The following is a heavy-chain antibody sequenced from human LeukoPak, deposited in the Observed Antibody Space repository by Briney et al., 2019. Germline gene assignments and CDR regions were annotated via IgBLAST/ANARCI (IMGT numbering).Heavy chain of an antibody. V-gene: IGHV1-3*03. CDR1: GYTFTSYG. Sequence: ASVKVSCKASGYTFTSYGISWVRQAPGQRLEWMGWINAGNGNTKYSQEFQGRVTITRDTSASTAYMELSSLRSEDMAVYYCARGPTDSSGRNWFDPWGQGTLVTVSS. J-gene: IGHJ5*02. D-gene: IGHD6-19*01. CDR2: INAGNGNT. CDR3: ARGPTDSSGRNWFDP.